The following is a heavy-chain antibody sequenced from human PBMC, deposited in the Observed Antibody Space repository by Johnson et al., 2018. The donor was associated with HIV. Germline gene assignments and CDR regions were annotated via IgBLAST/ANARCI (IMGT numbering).Heavy chain of an antibody. J-gene: IGHJ3*02. CDR3: AKDTVSGSYYDAFDI. CDR1: GFTFSSYA. D-gene: IGHD1-26*01. CDR2: ISGSGSTI. V-gene: IGHV3-23*04. Sequence: EVHLVESGGGVVQPVGSLRLSCAASGFTFSSYAMSWVRQAPGKGLEWVSAISGSGSTIYYADSVKGRFTISRDNAKNSLYLQMNSLRAEDTAVYYCAKDTVSGSYYDAFDIWGQGTMVTVSS.